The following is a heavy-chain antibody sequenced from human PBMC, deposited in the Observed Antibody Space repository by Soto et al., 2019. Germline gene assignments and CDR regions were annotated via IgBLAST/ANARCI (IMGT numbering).Heavy chain of an antibody. Sequence: PGGSLRLSCAASGFTFSSYAMSWVRQAPGKGLEWVSVISGSATNAYYANSVKGRFTISRDNSKSTLYLEMNSLRVEDTAVYYCAKDIVLVLPAPNGAFDIWGQGTTVTVSS. CDR3: AKDIVLVLPAPNGAFDI. CDR1: GFTFSSYA. CDR2: ISGSATNA. D-gene: IGHD2-2*01. V-gene: IGHV3-23*01. J-gene: IGHJ3*02.